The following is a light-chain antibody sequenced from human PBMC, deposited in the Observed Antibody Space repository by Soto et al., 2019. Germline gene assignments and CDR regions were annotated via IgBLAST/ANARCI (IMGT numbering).Light chain of an antibody. CDR1: QSVNNY. CDR2: GAS. Sequence: EIVMTHSPATLSVSPGERATLSCRASQSVNNYLAWFQQKPGQAPRLLIYGASTRATGIPARFSGSGSGTDFSLTISSLQSEDFAVYYCQQYNNWWTVGQGTKVDIK. V-gene: IGKV3-15*01. CDR3: QQYNNWWT. J-gene: IGKJ1*01.